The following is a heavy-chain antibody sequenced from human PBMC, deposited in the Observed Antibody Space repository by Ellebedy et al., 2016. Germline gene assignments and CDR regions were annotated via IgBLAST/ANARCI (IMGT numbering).Heavy chain of an antibody. D-gene: IGHD2-21*02. J-gene: IGHJ2*01. V-gene: IGHV3-49*03. Sequence: GGSLRLSCTASGFTFGDYAMSWFRQAPGKGLEWVSFIRSTAYGGTTEYAASVKGRFTISRDDSKSIAYLQMNSLKTEDTAVYYPVVTAHRGWYFDLWGRGTLVTVSS. CDR2: IRSTAYGGTT. CDR3: VVTAHRGWYFDL. CDR1: GFTFGDYA.